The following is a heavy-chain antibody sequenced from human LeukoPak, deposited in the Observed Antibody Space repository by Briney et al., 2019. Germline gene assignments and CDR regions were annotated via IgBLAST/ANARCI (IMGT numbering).Heavy chain of an antibody. CDR3: ARPPLDYYDSSGYSDYYMDV. CDR2: INHSGST. D-gene: IGHD3-22*01. V-gene: IGHV4-34*01. CDR1: GGSFSGYY. Sequence: SETLSLTCAVYGGSFSGYYWSWIRQPPGKGLEWIGEINHSGSTNYNPSLKSRVTISVDTSKNQFSLKLSSVTAADTAVYYCARPPLDYYDSSGYSDYYMDVWGKGTTVTISS. J-gene: IGHJ6*03.